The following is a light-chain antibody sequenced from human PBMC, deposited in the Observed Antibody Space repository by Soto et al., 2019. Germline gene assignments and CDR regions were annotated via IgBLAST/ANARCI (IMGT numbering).Light chain of an antibody. Sequence: EIVLTQSPATLSLSPGERATLSCRAGQSVSTYLAWYQQKPGQAPRLLIYDASNKATGIPARFSGSGSGTDFTLTISSLEPEDFAIYYCQQRGNWPWTFGQGTQVEI. CDR2: DAS. CDR3: QQRGNWPWT. J-gene: IGKJ1*01. CDR1: QSVSTY. V-gene: IGKV3-11*01.